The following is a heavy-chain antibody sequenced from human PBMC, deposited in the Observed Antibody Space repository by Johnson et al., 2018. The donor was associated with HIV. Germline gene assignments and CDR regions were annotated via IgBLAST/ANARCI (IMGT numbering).Heavy chain of an antibody. CDR1: GFTFSSYA. J-gene: IGHJ3*02. V-gene: IGHV3-30-3*01. CDR3: ARVVSDYNFWSGGRAFDI. D-gene: IGHD3-3*01. Sequence: QMQLVESGGGVVQPGRSLRLSCAASGFTFSSYAMHWVRQAPGKGLEWVAVISYDGSNKYYADSVKGRFTISRDNSKNTLYLQMTSLRAEDTAVYYCARVVSDYNFWSGGRAFDIWGQGTMVTVSS. CDR2: ISYDGSNK.